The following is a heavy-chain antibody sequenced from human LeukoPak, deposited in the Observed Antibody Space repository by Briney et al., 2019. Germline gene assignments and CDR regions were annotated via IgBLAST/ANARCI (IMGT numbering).Heavy chain of an antibody. CDR2: INPSGGST. V-gene: IGHV1-46*01. D-gene: IGHD3-3*01. CDR1: GYTFTSYY. Sequence: ASVKVSCKASGYTFTSYYMHWVRQAPGQGLEWMGIINPSGGSTSYAQKFQGRVTMTRDTSTSTVYMELSSLRSEDTAVYYCARDRGGEKLFTFLGVVRTKNFFDSGGKEPLFTVP. CDR3: ARDRGGEKLFTFLGVVRTKNFFDS. J-gene: IGHJ4*02.